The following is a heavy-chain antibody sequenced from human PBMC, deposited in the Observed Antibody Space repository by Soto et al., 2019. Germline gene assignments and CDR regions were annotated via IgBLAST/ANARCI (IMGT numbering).Heavy chain of an antibody. Sequence: GGSLRLSCAASGFTFSSYGMHWVRQAPGKGLEWVAVIWYDGSNKYYADSVKGRFTISRDNSKNTLYLQMNSLRAEDTAVYYCARDLGDIVVVPAAMRVDYYDGMDVWGQGTTVTVSS. CDR2: IWYDGSNK. CDR3: ARDLGDIVVVPAAMRVDYYDGMDV. V-gene: IGHV3-33*01. D-gene: IGHD2-2*01. CDR1: GFTFSSYG. J-gene: IGHJ6*02.